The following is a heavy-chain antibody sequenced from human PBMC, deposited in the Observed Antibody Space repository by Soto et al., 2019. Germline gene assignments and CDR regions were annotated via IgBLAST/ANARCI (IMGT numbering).Heavy chain of an antibody. CDR2: ISSSSSYI. D-gene: IGHD3-3*01. CDR3: ARDSTYDFWSGNVFDY. Sequence: GGSLRLSCAASGFTFSSYSTNWVRQAPGKGLEWVSSISSSSSYIYYADSVKGRFTISRDNAKNSLYLQMNSLRAEDTAVYYCARDSTYDFWSGNVFDYWGQGTLVTVSS. J-gene: IGHJ4*02. CDR1: GFTFSSYS. V-gene: IGHV3-21*01.